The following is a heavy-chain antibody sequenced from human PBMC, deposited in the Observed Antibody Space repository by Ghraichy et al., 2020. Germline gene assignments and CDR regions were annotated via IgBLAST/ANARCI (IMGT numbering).Heavy chain of an antibody. V-gene: IGHV3-23*01. J-gene: IGHJ4*02. CDR1: GFTFSSYA. CDR3: AKDMSVGYSSGWTCRN. CDR2: ISGSGGST. Sequence: GGSLRLSCAASGFTFSSYAMSWVRQAPGKGLEWVSAISGSGGSTYYADSVKGRFTISRDNSKNTLYLQMNSLRAEDTAVYYCAKDMSVGYSSGWTCRNWGQGTLVTVSS. D-gene: IGHD6-19*01.